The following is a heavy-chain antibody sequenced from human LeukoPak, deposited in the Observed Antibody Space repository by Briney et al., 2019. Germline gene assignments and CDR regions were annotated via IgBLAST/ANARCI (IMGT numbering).Heavy chain of an antibody. CDR2: IIPILGIA. CDR1: GGTFSSYA. V-gene: IGHV1-69*04. Sequence: GASVKVSCNASGGTFSSYAISWVRQAPGQGLEWMGRIIPILGIANYAQKFQGRVTITADKSTSTAYMELSSLRSEDTAVYYCARPVRPDSEEMADAFDIWGQGTMVTVSS. D-gene: IGHD5-24*01. J-gene: IGHJ3*02. CDR3: ARPVRPDSEEMADAFDI.